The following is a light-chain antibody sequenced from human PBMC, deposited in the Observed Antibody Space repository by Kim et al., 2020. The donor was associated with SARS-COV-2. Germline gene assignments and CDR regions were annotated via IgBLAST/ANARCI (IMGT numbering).Light chain of an antibody. Sequence: DVVLTQSPLSLPVTLGQPASISCRSSQGLGHSDVDTYLNWFYQRPGQSPRRLIYRVSHRDPGVPDRFSGSGSGTDFTLKINRVEAEDVGIYYCMQGTHWPPYTFGQGTKLEI. CDR2: RVS. J-gene: IGKJ2*01. CDR3: MQGTHWPPYT. V-gene: IGKV2-30*02. CDR1: QGLGHSDVDTY.